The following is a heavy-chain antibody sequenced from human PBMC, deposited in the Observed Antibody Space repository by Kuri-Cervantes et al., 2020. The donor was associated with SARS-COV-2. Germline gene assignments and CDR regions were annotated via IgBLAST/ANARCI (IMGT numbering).Heavy chain of an antibody. Sequence: ASVKVSCRASGYTFTGYYMHWVRQAPGQGLEWMGWINANSGGTNYGQKFQGRVTMTRETSISRAYLELSRLRSDDTAVYYCARMEDIVVVPVAIDAFDIWGQGTMVTVSS. J-gene: IGHJ3*02. CDR2: INANSGGT. V-gene: IGHV1-2*02. CDR1: GYTFTGYY. CDR3: ARMEDIVVVPVAIDAFDI. D-gene: IGHD2-2*02.